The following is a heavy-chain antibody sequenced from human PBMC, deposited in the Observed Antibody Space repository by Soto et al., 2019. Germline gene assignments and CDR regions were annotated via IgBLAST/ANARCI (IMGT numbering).Heavy chain of an antibody. D-gene: IGHD6-19*01. CDR1: GYTFTSYG. V-gene: IGHV1-18*01. CDR3: ARGLPEEQWLLGSWFDP. Sequence: ASVKVSCKASGYTFTSYGISWVRQAPGQGLEWMGWISAYNGNTNYAQKLQGRVTMTTDTSTRTAYMELRSLRSDDTAVYYCARGLPEEQWLLGSWFDPWGQGTLVTVSS. CDR2: ISAYNGNT. J-gene: IGHJ5*02.